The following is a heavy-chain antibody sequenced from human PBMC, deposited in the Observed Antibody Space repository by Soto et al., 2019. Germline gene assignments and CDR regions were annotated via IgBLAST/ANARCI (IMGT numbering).Heavy chain of an antibody. D-gene: IGHD2-15*01. CDR2: ISGSGGST. CDR1: GFTFSSYA. CDR3: ARQTSPGSYYYYGMDV. Sequence: GGSLRLSCAASGFTFSSYAMSWGRQAPGKGLECVSAISGSGGSTYYADSVKGRFTISRDNSKNTSISTAYMELSRLRSDDTAVYYCARQTSPGSYYYYGMDVWGQGTTVTVSS. V-gene: IGHV3-23*01. J-gene: IGHJ6*02.